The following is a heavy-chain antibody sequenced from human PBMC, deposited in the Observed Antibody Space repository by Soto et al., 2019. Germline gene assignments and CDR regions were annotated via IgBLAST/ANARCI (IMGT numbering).Heavy chain of an antibody. V-gene: IGHV5-51*01. Sequence: GESLKISCKGSRYSFTSYWIAWVRQMPGKGLEWMGIIYPGDSDTRYSPSFQGQVTISADKSISTAYLQWSSLKASDTAMYYCARDSNIAVAGSDYWGQGTLVTVSS. CDR2: IYPGDSDT. CDR1: RYSFTSYW. CDR3: ARDSNIAVAGSDY. D-gene: IGHD6-19*01. J-gene: IGHJ4*02.